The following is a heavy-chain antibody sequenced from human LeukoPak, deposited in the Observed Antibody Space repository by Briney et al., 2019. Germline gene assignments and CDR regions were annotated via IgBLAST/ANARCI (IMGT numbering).Heavy chain of an antibody. CDR1: GYTFTSYD. V-gene: IGHV1-8*01. J-gene: IGHJ6*02. Sequence: ASVKVSCKASGYTFTSYDINWVRQATGQGLEWMGWMNPNSGNTGYAQKFQGRVTMTRNTSISTAYMELSSLRSQDTAVYYCVRVQSGSYARYGMDVWGQGTTVTVSS. CDR3: VRVQSGSYARYGMDV. CDR2: MNPNSGNT. D-gene: IGHD1-26*01.